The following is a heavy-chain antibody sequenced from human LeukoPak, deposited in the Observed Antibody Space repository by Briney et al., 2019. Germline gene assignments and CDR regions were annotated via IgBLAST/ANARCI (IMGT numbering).Heavy chain of an antibody. J-gene: IGHJ4*02. Sequence: SETLSRTCTVSGGSISSYYWSWIRQPPGKGLEWVGYIYYSGSTNYNPSLKSRVTISVDTSKNQFSLKLSSVTAADTAVYYCAREGDSSASDYWGQGTLVTVSS. CDR3: AREGDSSASDY. CDR1: GGSISSYY. CDR2: IYYSGST. V-gene: IGHV4-59*01. D-gene: IGHD3-22*01.